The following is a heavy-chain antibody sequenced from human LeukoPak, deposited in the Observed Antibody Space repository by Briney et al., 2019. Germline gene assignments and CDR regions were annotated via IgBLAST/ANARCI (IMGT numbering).Heavy chain of an antibody. CDR2: IYYSGST. CDR1: GGSISNYY. V-gene: IGHV4-59*01. Sequence: SETLSLTCSVSGGSISNYYWSWIRQPPGKGLEWIGYIYYSGSTNYNPSLKSRVTISVDTSKNQFSLKLSSVTAADTAVYYCARWFGALDYWGQGTLVTVSS. D-gene: IGHD3-10*01. CDR3: ARWFGALDY. J-gene: IGHJ4*02.